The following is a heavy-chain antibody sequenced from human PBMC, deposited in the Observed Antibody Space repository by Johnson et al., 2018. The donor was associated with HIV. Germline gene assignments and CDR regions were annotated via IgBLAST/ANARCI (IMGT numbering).Heavy chain of an antibody. J-gene: IGHJ3*02. V-gene: IGHV3-30*18. CDR3: AKDQYCGGDCYPDAFDI. Sequence: QVQLVESGGGLVQPGGSLRLSCAASGFTFSSYGIHWVRQAPGKGLQWVGIISSDGSIKSYADSVKGRFTISRDNSKNTLYMQMNSLGVEDTAVYYCAKDQYCGGDCYPDAFDIWGQGTMVTVSS. CDR1: GFTFSSYG. CDR2: ISSDGSIK. D-gene: IGHD2-21*02.